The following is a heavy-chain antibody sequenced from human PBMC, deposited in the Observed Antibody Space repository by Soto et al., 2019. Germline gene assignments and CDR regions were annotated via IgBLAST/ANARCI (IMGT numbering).Heavy chain of an antibody. CDR3: ARDRFRDYYGSGSYYYYYYGMDV. J-gene: IGHJ6*02. V-gene: IGHV4-34*01. CDR2: INHSGST. D-gene: IGHD3-10*01. CDR1: GGSFSGYY. Sequence: SETLSLTCAVYGGSFSGYYWSWIRQPPGKGLEWIGEINHSGSTDYNPSLKSRVTISVDTPKNQFSLKLSSVTAADTAVYYCARDRFRDYYGSGSYYYYYYGMDVWGQGTTVTISS.